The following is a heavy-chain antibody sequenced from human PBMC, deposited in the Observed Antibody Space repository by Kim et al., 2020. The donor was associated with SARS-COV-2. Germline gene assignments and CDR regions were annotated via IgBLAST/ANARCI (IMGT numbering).Heavy chain of an antibody. Sequence: GGSLRLSCAASGFDFNVYSMNWVRQTPGRGVEWVSYITSTSATIYYADSVKGRFIISRDNAKNSLDLQMNSLRDDDSAVYYCTRGLQWAFDFWGQGSLVTVSS. D-gene: IGHD2-8*01. CDR3: TRGLQWAFDF. J-gene: IGHJ4*02. CDR1: GFDFNVYS. CDR2: ITSTSATI. V-gene: IGHV3-48*02.